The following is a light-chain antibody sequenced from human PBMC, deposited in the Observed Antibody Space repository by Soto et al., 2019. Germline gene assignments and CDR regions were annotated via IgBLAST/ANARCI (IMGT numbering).Light chain of an antibody. J-gene: IGKJ5*01. CDR2: GAS. CDR1: QSVSSN. CDR3: QQYNNWPLT. V-gene: IGKV3-15*01. Sequence: IVVSQSPATLSVSQGERATLSCRASQSVSSNLAWYQQKPGQAPRLLIYGASSRATGIPVRFSGSGSGTEFTLTISSLQSEDFAVYYCQQYNNWPLTFGQGTRLEIK.